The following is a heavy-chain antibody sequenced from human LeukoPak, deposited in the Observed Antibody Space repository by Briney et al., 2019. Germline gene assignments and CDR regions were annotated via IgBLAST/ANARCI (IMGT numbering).Heavy chain of an antibody. V-gene: IGHV3-13*01. D-gene: IGHD4-17*01. CDR2: IGTAGDT. CDR3: ARGRFWGYGDSHGDFDY. Sequence: PGGSLRLSCAASGFTFSSYDMHWVRQATGKGLEWVSAIGTAGDTYYPGSVKGRFTISRENAKNSLYLQMNSLRAGDTAVYYCARGRFWGYGDSHGDFDYWGQGTLVTASS. J-gene: IGHJ4*02. CDR1: GFTFSSYD.